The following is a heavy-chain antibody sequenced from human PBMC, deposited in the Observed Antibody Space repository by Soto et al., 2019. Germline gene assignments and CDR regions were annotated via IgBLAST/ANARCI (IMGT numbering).Heavy chain of an antibody. CDR2: IIPILGIA. CDR3: ARDRPKGSSGWYGDWFDP. J-gene: IGHJ5*02. Sequence: QVQLVQSGAEVKKPGSSVKVSCKASGGTFSSYTISWVRQAPGQGLEWMGRIIPILGIANYAQKFQGRVTITADKSTSTAYRERRSLRSGDTAVYYGARDRPKGSSGWYGDWFDPGGQGPLVTVSS. V-gene: IGHV1-69*08. CDR1: GGTFSSYT. D-gene: IGHD6-13*01.